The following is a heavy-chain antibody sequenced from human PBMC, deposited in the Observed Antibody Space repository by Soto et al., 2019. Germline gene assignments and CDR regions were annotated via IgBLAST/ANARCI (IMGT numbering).Heavy chain of an antibody. CDR2: IIPILGVA. J-gene: IGHJ4*02. D-gene: IGHD1-26*01. CDR3: VGGRGRLVGFDY. V-gene: IGHV1-69*02. Sequence: QVQLVQSGAEVKKPGSSVKVSCKASGDTFSNHTISWVRQAPGQGLEWMGRIIPILGVANYAQKFQGRVTITADKSTSTAYMELSSLRSADTAVYYCVGGRGRLVGFDYWGQGTLVTVSS. CDR1: GDTFSNHT.